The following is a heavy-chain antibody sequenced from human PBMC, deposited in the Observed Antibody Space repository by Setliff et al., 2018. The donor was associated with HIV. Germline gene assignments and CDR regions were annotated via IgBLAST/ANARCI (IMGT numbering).Heavy chain of an antibody. J-gene: IGHJ5*02. CDR3: AREGARHYGSGRYHSWFDP. Sequence: SETLSLTCTVSGGSISSGNYYWSWIRQHPGKGLEWIGYIYYSGSTYYNPSLKSRVTMSVDASKNQFSLKLSSVTAADTAVYYCAREGARHYGSGRYHSWFDPWGQGTQVTVSS. D-gene: IGHD3-10*01. CDR1: GGSISSGNYY. V-gene: IGHV4-31*03. CDR2: IYYSGST.